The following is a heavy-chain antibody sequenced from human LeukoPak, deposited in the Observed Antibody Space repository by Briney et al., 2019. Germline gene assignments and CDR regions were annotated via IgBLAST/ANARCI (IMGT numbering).Heavy chain of an antibody. J-gene: IGHJ4*02. Sequence: ASVKVSCKASGYTFTGYHMHWVRQAPGQGLEWMGIINPSGGSTSYAQKFQGRVTMTTDTSTSTAYMELRSLRSDDTAVYYCARNTYYYDSSGYYPLDYWGRGTLVTVSS. CDR3: ARNTYYYDSSGYYPLDY. CDR2: INPSGGST. CDR1: GYTFTGYH. D-gene: IGHD3-22*01. V-gene: IGHV1-46*01.